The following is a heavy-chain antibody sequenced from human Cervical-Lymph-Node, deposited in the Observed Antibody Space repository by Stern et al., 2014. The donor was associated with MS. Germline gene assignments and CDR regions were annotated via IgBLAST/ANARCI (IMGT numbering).Heavy chain of an antibody. CDR2: IYPSDSDV. CDR1: GYRFINNW. J-gene: IGHJ4*02. V-gene: IGHV5-51*03. D-gene: IGHD4-23*01. CDR3: ARWAVAFNS. Sequence: VQLVQSGAEVRKPGDSLKLSCKTSGYRFINNWIAWVRQVPGKGLEWIGLIYPSDSDVRYSASFQGHVSISVETSLSNPYLQLNGRKASDPGVYYCARWAVAFNSGGQGALIPVPS.